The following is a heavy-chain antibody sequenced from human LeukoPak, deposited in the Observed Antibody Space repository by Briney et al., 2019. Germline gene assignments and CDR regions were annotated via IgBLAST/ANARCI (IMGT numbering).Heavy chain of an antibody. V-gene: IGHV3-30*18. CDR1: GFTFSSYA. D-gene: IGHD3-22*01. J-gene: IGHJ4*02. CDR3: AKGEYVGTYYYDSNGY. Sequence: PGGSLRLSCAASGFTFSSYAMSWVRQAPGKGLEWVAVISYDGSNKYYADSVKGRFTISRDNSKNTLYLQMNSLRAEDTAVYYCAKGEYVGTYYYDSNGYWGQGTLVTVSS. CDR2: ISYDGSNK.